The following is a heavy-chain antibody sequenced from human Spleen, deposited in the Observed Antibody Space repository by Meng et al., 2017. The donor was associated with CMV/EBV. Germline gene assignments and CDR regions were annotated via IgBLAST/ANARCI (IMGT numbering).Heavy chain of an antibody. J-gene: IGHJ5*02. Sequence: LSLTCNVSGGSIGSLYWTWIRQPPGKGLEWIGYIHYSGATKYNPSLKSRVTISIDKSKNQFSLNLRSVTAADTAVYYCARDKTYWFDPWGQGTLVTVSS. CDR2: IHYSGAT. V-gene: IGHV4-59*11. CDR1: GGSIGSLY. CDR3: ARDKTYWFDP. D-gene: IGHD2-21*01.